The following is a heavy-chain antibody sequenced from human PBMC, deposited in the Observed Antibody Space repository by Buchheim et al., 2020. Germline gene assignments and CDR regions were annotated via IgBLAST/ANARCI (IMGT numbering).Heavy chain of an antibody. CDR1: GFTFSSYW. J-gene: IGHJ6*02. D-gene: IGHD2-21*02. CDR3: AREHIVVVTDERGYYYYGMDV. Sequence: EVQLVESGGGLVQPGGSLRLSCAASGFTFSSYWMSWVRQAPGKGLEWVANIKQDGSEKYYVDSVKGRFTISRDNAKNSLYLKMNSLRAEDTAVYYCAREHIVVVTDERGYYYYGMDVWGQGTT. V-gene: IGHV3-7*01. CDR2: IKQDGSEK.